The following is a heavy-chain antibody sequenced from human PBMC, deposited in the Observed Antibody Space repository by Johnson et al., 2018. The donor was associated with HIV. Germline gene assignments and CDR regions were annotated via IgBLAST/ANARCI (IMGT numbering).Heavy chain of an antibody. CDR3: YCTEHFGAGSESKGTFDA. CDR2: ISFDGNLK. D-gene: IGHD3-10*01. J-gene: IGHJ3*01. Sequence: QVHLVESGGGVVQPGKSLTLSCVVSGLSFSNFGIHWVRQAPGKGPEWVAVISFDGNLKKYADSVNGRFTISRDNSKNTLYLQMTSLRQDDTAVYSCYCTEHFGAGSESKGTFDAWGQGTMVTVSS. V-gene: IGHV3-30*03. CDR1: GLSFSNFG.